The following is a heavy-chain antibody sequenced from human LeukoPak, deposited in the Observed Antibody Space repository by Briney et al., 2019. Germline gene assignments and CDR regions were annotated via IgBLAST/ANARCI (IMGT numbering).Heavy chain of an antibody. CDR1: GFTFSSYW. V-gene: IGHV3-7*01. D-gene: IGHD2-2*02. CDR3: ARVDVVVPAAIRNYYMDV. CDR2: IKQDGSEK. Sequence: GGSLRLSCAASGFTFSSYWMSWVRQAPGKGLEWVANIKQDGSEKYYVDSVKGRFTISRDNAKNSLYLQMNSLRAEDTAVYYCARVDVVVPAAIRNYYMDVWAKGPRSPSP. J-gene: IGHJ6*03.